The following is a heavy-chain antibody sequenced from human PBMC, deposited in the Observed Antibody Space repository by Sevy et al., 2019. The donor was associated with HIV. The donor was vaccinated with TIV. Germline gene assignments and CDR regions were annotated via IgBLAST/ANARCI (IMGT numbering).Heavy chain of an antibody. CDR3: ARDRYYDASGYYYYYYGMDV. CDR2: IYSDGRT. V-gene: IGHV3-66*01. Sequence: GGSLRLSCAASGLSVSDNYMNWVRQAPGKGLELVSVIYSDGRTYYSDSVKGRFTISRDNSKNTLYLHMNNLRPEDTAVYYCARDRYYDASGYYYYYYGMDVRGQGTTVTVSS. J-gene: IGHJ6*02. CDR1: GLSVSDNY. D-gene: IGHD3-22*01.